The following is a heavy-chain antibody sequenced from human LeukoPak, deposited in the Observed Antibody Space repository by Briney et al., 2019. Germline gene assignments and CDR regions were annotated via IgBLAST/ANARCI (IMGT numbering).Heavy chain of an antibody. CDR3: AKLHDYSNSFYYYGMDV. V-gene: IGHV1-69*04. Sequence: SVKVSCKASGYTFTSYGISWVRQAPGQGLEWMGRIIPILGIANYAQKFQGRVTITADKSTSTAYTELSSLRSEDTAVYYCAKLHDYSNSFYYYGMDVWGQGTTVTVSS. D-gene: IGHD4-11*01. J-gene: IGHJ6*02. CDR2: IIPILGIA. CDR1: GYTFTSYG.